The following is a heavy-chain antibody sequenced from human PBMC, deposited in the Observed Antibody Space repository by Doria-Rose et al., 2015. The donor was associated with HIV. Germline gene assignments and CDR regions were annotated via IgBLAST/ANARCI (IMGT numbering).Heavy chain of an antibody. V-gene: IGHV2-26*01. J-gene: IGHJ4*02. D-gene: IGHD6-13*01. Sequence: ESGPVLVKPTETLTLTCTVSGVSLSSPGMGVSWIRQPPGKALEWLANILSDDERSYKTSLKSRLTISRGTYKSQLVLTMTDMDPVDTATYYCARIKSSRWYHKYYFDFWGQGTLVIVSA. CDR1: GVSLSSPGMG. CDR2: ILSDDER. CDR3: ARIKSSRWYHKYYFDF.